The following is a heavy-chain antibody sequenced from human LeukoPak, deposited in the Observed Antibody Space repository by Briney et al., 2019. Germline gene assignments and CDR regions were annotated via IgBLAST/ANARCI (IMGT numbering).Heavy chain of an antibody. CDR1: GFTFSSYG. J-gene: IGHJ4*02. D-gene: IGHD3-9*01. V-gene: IGHV3-33*01. CDR3: ARDHNDILTY. Sequence: GGSLRLSCAASGFTFSSYGMHWVRQAPGKGLEWLAVIWCDGSNKYYADSVKGRFTISRDNSKNTLYLQMNSLRAEDTAVYYCARDHNDILTYWGQGTLVTVSS. CDR2: IWCDGSNK.